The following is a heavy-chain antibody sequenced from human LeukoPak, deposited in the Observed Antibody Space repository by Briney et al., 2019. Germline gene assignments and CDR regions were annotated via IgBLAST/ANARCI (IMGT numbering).Heavy chain of an antibody. Sequence: GVRRLSCAASGFTFSTSAMTWVRQAPRKGLEWVSAITYSGASTYYADSVKGRFTISRDNSKNALYLQMSSLRAEDTAVYYCANRPGDPYYFDYWGQGTLVTVSS. CDR3: ANRPGDPYYFDY. J-gene: IGHJ4*02. D-gene: IGHD7-27*01. CDR2: ITYSGAST. CDR1: GFTFSTSA. V-gene: IGHV3-23*01.